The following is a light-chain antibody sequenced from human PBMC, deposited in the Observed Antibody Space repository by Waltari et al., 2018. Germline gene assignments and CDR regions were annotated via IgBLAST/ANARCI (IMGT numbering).Light chain of an antibody. CDR3: QTWGAGIVV. CDR1: SGYSNYA. CDR2: VNADGSE. Sequence: QLVLTQSPSASASLGASVKLTCTLSSGYSNYAIAWHQQQSEKGPRFLMKVNADGSEKKGDGIPDRFSGSSSGAERCLTSSSLQSEDEADYYCQTWGAGIVVFGGGTTLTVL. J-gene: IGLJ2*01. V-gene: IGLV4-69*01.